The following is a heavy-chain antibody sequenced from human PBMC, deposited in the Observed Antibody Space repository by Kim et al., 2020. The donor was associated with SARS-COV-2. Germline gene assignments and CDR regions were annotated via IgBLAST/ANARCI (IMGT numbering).Heavy chain of an antibody. V-gene: IGHV4-59*01. D-gene: IGHD6-19*01. CDR1: GGSISSYY. CDR2: IYYSGST. J-gene: IGHJ6*02. Sequence: SETLSLTCTVSGGSISSYYWSWIRQPPGKGLEWIGYIYYSGSTNYNPSLKSRVTISVDTSKNQFSLKLSSVTAADTAVYYCARAPGYSSGLGPGSVYYYYGMDVWGQGTTVTVSS. CDR3: ARAPGYSSGLGPGSVYYYYGMDV.